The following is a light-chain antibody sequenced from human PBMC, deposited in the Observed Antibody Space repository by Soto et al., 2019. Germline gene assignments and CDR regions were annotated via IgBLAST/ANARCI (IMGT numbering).Light chain of an antibody. J-gene: IGKJ4*01. V-gene: IGKV3-20*01. CDR3: QQYGSSPPLT. Sequence: EIVLMQSPGTLSLSPGERATLSCRASQSVSNNYVAWYQQKPGQAPRLLITGASSRATGIPDRFSGSGSGTDFTHTISSLEPEDFAVYYCQQYGSSPPLTFGGGTKVEIK. CDR1: QSVSNNY. CDR2: GAS.